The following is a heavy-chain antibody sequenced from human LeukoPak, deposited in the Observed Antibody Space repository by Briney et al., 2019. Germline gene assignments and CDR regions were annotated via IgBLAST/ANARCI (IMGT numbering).Heavy chain of an antibody. CDR3: ARSHKRGYFDWLPTFDY. CDR1: GYTFTSYD. V-gene: IGHV1-2*02. CDR2: INPNSGGT. Sequence: ASVKVSCKASGYTFTSYDINWVRQATGQGLEWMGWINPNSGGTNYAQKFQGRVTMTRDTSISTAYMELSRLRSDDTAVYYCARSHKRGYFDWLPTFDYWGQGTLVTVSS. D-gene: IGHD3-9*01. J-gene: IGHJ4*02.